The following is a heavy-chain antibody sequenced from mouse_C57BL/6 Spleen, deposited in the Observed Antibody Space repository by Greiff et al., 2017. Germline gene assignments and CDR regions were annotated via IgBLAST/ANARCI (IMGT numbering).Heavy chain of an antibody. D-gene: IGHD1-1*02. V-gene: IGHV1-26*01. Sequence: LVEPGASVKISCKASGYTFTDYYMNWVKQSHGKSLEWIGDINPNNGGTSYNQKFKGKATLTVDKSSSTAYMELRSLTSEDSAVYYCAWYSYYFDYWGQGTTLTVSS. CDR3: AWYSYYFDY. CDR2: INPNNGGT. J-gene: IGHJ2*01. CDR1: GYTFTDYY.